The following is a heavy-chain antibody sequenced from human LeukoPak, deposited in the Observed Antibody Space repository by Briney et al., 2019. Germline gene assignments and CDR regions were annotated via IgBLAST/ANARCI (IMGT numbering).Heavy chain of an antibody. D-gene: IGHD2-2*01. Sequence: ASVKVSCKASGYTFTADYYIHWVRQAPGQGLEWMGWINPNSGGTNYVQKFQGRVTMTRDTSISTAYMELSRLRSDDTAVYYCARDRDLTAAMPDYYMDVWGKGTTVTISS. V-gene: IGHV1-2*02. CDR1: GYTFTADYY. CDR2: INPNSGGT. CDR3: ARDRDLTAAMPDYYMDV. J-gene: IGHJ6*03.